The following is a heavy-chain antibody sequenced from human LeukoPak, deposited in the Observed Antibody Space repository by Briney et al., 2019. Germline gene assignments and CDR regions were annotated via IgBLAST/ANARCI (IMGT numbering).Heavy chain of an antibody. CDR2: IYHSGST. Sequence: KPSETLSLTCAVSGYSISSGYYWGWIRQPPGKGLEWIGIIYHSGSTYYNPSLKSRVTISVDTSKNQFSLKLSSVTAADTAVYYCARGGDDFWSGYPWGYFDYWGQGTLVTVSS. D-gene: IGHD3-3*01. CDR3: ARGGDDFWSGYPWGYFDY. V-gene: IGHV4-38-2*01. CDR1: GYSISSGYY. J-gene: IGHJ4*02.